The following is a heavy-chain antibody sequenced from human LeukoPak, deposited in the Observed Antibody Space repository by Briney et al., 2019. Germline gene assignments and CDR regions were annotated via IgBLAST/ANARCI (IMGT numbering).Heavy chain of an antibody. D-gene: IGHD3-22*01. Sequence: RTSEPLSRTSTVSGASVSSGGYDWSWIRQPPGKGWEWMVHIYYRGRTNYNPSLKSRVTISVDTSKNQFSLKLSSVTAADTAVYYCARVIKVPRYYYDSSGYNLYDAFDIWGQGTMVTVSS. CDR1: GASVSSGGYD. J-gene: IGHJ3*02. CDR2: IYYRGRT. V-gene: IGHV4-61*08. CDR3: ARVIKVPRYYYDSSGYNLYDAFDI.